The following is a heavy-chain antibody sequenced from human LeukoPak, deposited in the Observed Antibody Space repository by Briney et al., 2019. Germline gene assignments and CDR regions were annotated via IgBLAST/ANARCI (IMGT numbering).Heavy chain of an antibody. CDR1: GFTVSSSY. CDR3: ARVLRFLEWSNYYYYGMDV. CDR2: INSGGST. Sequence: GGSLRLSCAASGFTVSSSYMTWVRQAPGKGLEWVSVINSGGSTYYADSVKGRFTISRDNSKNTLYLQMNSLRAEDTAVYYCARVLRFLEWSNYYYYGMDVWGQGTTVTVSS. D-gene: IGHD3-3*01. J-gene: IGHJ6*02. V-gene: IGHV3-66*01.